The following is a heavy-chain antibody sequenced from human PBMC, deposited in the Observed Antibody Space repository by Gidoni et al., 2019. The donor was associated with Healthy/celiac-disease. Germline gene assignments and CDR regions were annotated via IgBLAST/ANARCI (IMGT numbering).Heavy chain of an antibody. D-gene: IGHD3-10*01. J-gene: IGHJ4*02. CDR2: IDTNPGNP. CDR3: ARIIEWFGDQVDY. CDR1: GYTFTYYT. Sequence: QVQLVQSGSELTKPGASVKVSCTASGYTFTYYTINWVRQAPGQGLEWMGGIDTNPGNPTYGQGFTGRFVFSLDTSVSAAYLESSSLKAEDTAVYYCARIIEWFGDQVDYWGQGTLVTVSS. V-gene: IGHV7-4-1*02.